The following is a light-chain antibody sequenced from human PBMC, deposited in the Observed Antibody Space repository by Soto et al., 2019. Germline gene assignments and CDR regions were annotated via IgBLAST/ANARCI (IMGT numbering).Light chain of an antibody. CDR2: DAS. CDR1: QSISSW. Sequence: DIQMAQSPCTLCASVGDRVTTTCRASQSISSWLAWYQQKPGKAPKLLIYDASSLESGVPSRFSGSGSGTEFTLTISSLQPDDFATYYCQQYNSYSGTFGQGTKV. V-gene: IGKV1-5*01. J-gene: IGKJ1*01. CDR3: QQYNSYSGT.